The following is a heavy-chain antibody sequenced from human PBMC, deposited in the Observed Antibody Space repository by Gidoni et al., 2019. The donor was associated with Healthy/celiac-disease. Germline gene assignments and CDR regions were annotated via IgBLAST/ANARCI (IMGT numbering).Heavy chain of an antibody. CDR1: GFTFSSYA. D-gene: IGHD5-18*01. Sequence: EVQLVESGGGLVQPGGSLRLSCAASGFTFSSYAMSWVRQAPGKGLEWVSAISGSGGSTYYADSVKGRFTISRDNSKNTLYLQMNSLRAEDTAVYYCAAYYEEISGYSYAWYFDLWGRGTLVTVSS. CDR2: ISGSGGST. CDR3: AAYYEEISGYSYAWYFDL. V-gene: IGHV3-23*04. J-gene: IGHJ2*01.